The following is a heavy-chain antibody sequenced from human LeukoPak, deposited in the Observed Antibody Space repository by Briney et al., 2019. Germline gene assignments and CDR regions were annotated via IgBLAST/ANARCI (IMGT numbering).Heavy chain of an antibody. CDR1: GGSISSDGYS. D-gene: IGHD6-13*01. Sequence: PSETLSLTCAVSGGSISSDGYSWSWIRQPPGKGLEWIGYIYHSGSTYYNPSLKSRVTISVDRSKNQFSLKLSSVTAADTAVYYCARGGGIAAATPLDFDYWGQGTLVTVSS. J-gene: IGHJ4*02. V-gene: IGHV4-30-2*01. CDR2: IYHSGST. CDR3: ARGGGIAAATPLDFDY.